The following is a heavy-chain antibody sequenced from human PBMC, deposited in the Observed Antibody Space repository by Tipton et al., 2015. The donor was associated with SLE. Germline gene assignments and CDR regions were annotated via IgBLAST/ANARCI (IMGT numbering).Heavy chain of an antibody. D-gene: IGHD4-17*01. CDR2: IIHSGVT. V-gene: IGHV4-34*12. CDR3: ARQGGGDYFDAFDI. J-gene: IGHJ3*02. Sequence: GLVKPSQTLSLTCAVSGESFNGYFWTWIRQPPGKGLEWIAEIIHSGVTNYNPSLRSRVTISVDMSKNQVSLKLSSVTAADTAVYYCARQGGGDYFDAFDIWGQGTMVTVSS. CDR1: GESFNGYF.